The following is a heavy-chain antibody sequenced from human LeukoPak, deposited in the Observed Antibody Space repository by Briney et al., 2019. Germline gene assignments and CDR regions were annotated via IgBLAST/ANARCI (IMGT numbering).Heavy chain of an antibody. CDR2: IYYSGST. D-gene: IGHD3-10*01. V-gene: IGHV4-39*07. Sequence: SETLSLTCTVSGGSISSSSYYWGWIRQPPGKGLEWIGSIYYSGSTYYNPSLKSRVTISVDTSKNQFSLKLSSVTAADTAVYYCARDLTPFGELLQRLTNFQHWGQGTLVTVSS. CDR1: GGSISSSSYY. J-gene: IGHJ1*01. CDR3: ARDLTPFGELLQRLTNFQH.